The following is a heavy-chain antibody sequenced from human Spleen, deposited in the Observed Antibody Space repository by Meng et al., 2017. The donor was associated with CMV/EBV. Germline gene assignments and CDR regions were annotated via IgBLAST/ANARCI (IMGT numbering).Heavy chain of an antibody. J-gene: IGHJ2*01. CDR2: IYQSGST. CDR1: SGSSDSSY. V-gene: IGHV4-61*01. Sequence: SGSSDSSYWSWIRQPPGKGLEWIAHIYQSGSTHYKPFLKSRVTISIDTSKNQFSLNLKSVTAADTAVYYCARDPGSSSSRDWHFDLWGRGTLVTVSS. CDR3: ARDPGSSSSRDWHFDL. D-gene: IGHD6-6*01.